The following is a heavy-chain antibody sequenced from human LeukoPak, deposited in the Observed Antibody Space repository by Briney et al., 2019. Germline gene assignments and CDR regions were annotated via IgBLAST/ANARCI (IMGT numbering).Heavy chain of an antibody. CDR3: AGWDYYDSSGYHDY. V-gene: IGHV3-66*01. Sequence: PGGSLRLSCAASGFTVSSNYMSWVRQAPGKGLEWVSVIYSGGSTYYADSVKGRFTISRDNSKNTLYLQMNSLRAEDTAVYYCAGWDYYDSSGYHDYWGQGTLVTVSS. J-gene: IGHJ4*02. D-gene: IGHD3-22*01. CDR1: GFTVSSNY. CDR2: IYSGGST.